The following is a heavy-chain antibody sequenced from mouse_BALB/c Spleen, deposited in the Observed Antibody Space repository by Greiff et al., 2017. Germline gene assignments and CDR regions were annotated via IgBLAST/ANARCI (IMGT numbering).Heavy chain of an antibody. V-gene: IGHV5-4*02. CDR1: GFTFSDYY. Sequence: EVQLVESGGGLVKPGGSLKLSCAASGFTFSDYYMYWVRQTPEKRLEWVATISDGGSYTYYPDSVKGRFTISRDNAKNNLYLQMSSLKSEDTAMYYGARDDDYGGLYAMDYWGQGTSVTVSS. CDR3: ARDDDYGGLYAMDY. J-gene: IGHJ4*01. CDR2: ISDGGSYT. D-gene: IGHD2-4*01.